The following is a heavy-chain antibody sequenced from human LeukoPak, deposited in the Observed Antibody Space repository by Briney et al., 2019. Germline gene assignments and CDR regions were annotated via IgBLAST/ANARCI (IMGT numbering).Heavy chain of an antibody. CDR3: ASGYDYVWGSFHYKGYFDY. CDR1: GFTFSNYD. CDR2: ISVSGGGT. V-gene: IGHV3-23*01. D-gene: IGHD3-16*02. Sequence: PGGSLRLSCAASGFTFSNYDMSWVRQAPGKGLEWVSTISVSGGGTYYADSVRGRFTISRDNAKSSVYLQMNSLRAEDTAVYYCASGYDYVWGSFHYKGYFDYWGQGILVAVSS. J-gene: IGHJ4*02.